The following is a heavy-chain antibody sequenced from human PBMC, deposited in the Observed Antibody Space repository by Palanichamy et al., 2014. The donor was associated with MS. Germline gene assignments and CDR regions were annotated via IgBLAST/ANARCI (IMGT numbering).Heavy chain of an antibody. CDR2: IYYSGST. CDR1: GGSISSSSYY. J-gene: IGHJ4*02. Sequence: QLQLQESGPGLVKPSETLSLTCTVSGGSISSSSYYWGWIRQPPGKGLEWIGSIYYSGSTYYNPSLKGRVTISVDTSKNQLSLNLRSVTAADTAVYYCASGSSGYYRRIDYWGQGTLVTVSS. V-gene: IGHV4-39*07. D-gene: IGHD3-22*01. CDR3: ASGSSGYYRRIDY.